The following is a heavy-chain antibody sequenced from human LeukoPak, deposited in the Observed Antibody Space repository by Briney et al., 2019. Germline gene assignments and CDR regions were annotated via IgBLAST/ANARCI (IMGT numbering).Heavy chain of an antibody. V-gene: IGHV4-59*01. J-gene: IGHJ4*02. CDR1: GGPISSYY. CDR3: ARTYGPIDY. CDR2: IYHSGST. Sequence: PSETLSLTCTVSGGPISSYYWSWIRHPPGKGLEWIGYIYHSGSTNYNPSLKSRVTISVDTSKNQFSVRLRSVTAADTAVYYCARTYGPIDYWGQGALVTVSS. D-gene: IGHD4-17*01.